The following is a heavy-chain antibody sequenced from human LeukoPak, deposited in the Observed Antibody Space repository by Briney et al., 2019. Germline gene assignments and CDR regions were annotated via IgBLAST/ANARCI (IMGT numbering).Heavy chain of an antibody. D-gene: IGHD1-26*01. CDR3: ASSYSGSHPIFDY. CDR2: IYTSGST. J-gene: IGHJ4*02. V-gene: IGHV4-4*07. Sequence: SETLSLTCTDSGGSISSYSWSWIRQPAGKGLEWIGRIYTSGSTNYNPSLKSRVTMSVDTSKNQFSLKLSSVTAADTAVYYCASSYSGSHPIFDYWGQGTLVTVSS. CDR1: GGSISSYS.